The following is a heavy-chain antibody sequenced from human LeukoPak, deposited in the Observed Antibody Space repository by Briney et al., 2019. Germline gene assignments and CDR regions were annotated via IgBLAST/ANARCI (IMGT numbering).Heavy chain of an antibody. Sequence: LGGSLRLSCAASGFTFSSYSMNWVRQAPGKGLEWVSYISSSSSTIYYADSVKGRFTISRDNAKNSLYLQMNRLRAEDTAVYYCARAYTVTTGRYYFDYWGQGTLATVSS. CDR2: ISSSSSTI. V-gene: IGHV3-48*04. D-gene: IGHD4-17*01. CDR3: ARAYTVTTGRYYFDY. CDR1: GFTFSSYS. J-gene: IGHJ4*02.